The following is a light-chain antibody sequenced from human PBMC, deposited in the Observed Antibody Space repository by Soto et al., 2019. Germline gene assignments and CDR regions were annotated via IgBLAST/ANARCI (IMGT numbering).Light chain of an antibody. V-gene: IGLV2-14*01. Sequence: QSALTQPASVSGSPGQSITISCTGTSSDVGGHNFVSWYQHHPGKAPKLMIFSVSNRPPGVSNRFSGSKSGNTASLTISGLQAEDEADYYCCSCVSGSPFDVLFGGGTKVTVL. CDR3: CSCVSGSPFDVL. CDR2: SVS. CDR1: SSDVGGHNF. J-gene: IGLJ3*02.